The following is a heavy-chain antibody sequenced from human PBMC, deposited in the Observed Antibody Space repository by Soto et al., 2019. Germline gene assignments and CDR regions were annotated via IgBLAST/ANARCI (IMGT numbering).Heavy chain of an antibody. Sequence: GGSLRLSCAASGFTFSIYGMHWVRQAPGKGLEWVAVISYDGSNKYYADSVKGRFTISRDNSKNTLYLQMNSLRAEDTAVYYCAKEGVATTLPYSYYYGMDVWGQGTTVTVSS. D-gene: IGHD5-12*01. J-gene: IGHJ6*02. V-gene: IGHV3-30*18. CDR1: GFTFSIYG. CDR2: ISYDGSNK. CDR3: AKEGVATTLPYSYYYGMDV.